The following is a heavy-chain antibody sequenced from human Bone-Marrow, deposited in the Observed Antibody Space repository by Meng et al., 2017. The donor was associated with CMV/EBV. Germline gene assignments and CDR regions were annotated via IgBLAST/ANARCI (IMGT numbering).Heavy chain of an antibody. CDR3: ARPRGYSGYDPFDY. J-gene: IGHJ4*02. D-gene: IGHD5-12*01. Sequence: SVKVSCKASGGTFSSYAISWVRQAPGQGLEWMGGIIPILGIANYAQKFQGRVTITADKSTSTAYMELSRLRSDDTAVYYCARPRGYSGYDPFDYWGQGTLVTVSS. CDR1: GGTFSSYA. CDR2: IIPILGIA. V-gene: IGHV1-69*10.